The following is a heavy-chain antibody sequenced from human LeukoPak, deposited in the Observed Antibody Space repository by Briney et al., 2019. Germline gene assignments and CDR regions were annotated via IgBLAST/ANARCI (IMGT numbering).Heavy chain of an antibody. CDR1: GFTFSSYG. CDR3: AKDNRILRNGVCYTADY. D-gene: IGHD2-8*01. J-gene: IGHJ4*02. CDR2: ILYDGSNK. Sequence: PGGSLRLSCAASGFTFSSYGMHWVRQAPGKGLEWVAVILYDGSNKYYGDSVKGRFTISRDNSKNTLQLQMNSLRAEDTAVYYCAKDNRILRNGVCYTADYWGQGTLVTVSS. V-gene: IGHV3-30*18.